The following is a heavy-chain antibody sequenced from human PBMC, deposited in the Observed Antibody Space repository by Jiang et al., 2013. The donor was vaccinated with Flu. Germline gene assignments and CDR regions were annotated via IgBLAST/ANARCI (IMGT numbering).Heavy chain of an antibody. V-gene: IGHV4-39*01. CDR2: INYSGST. CDR1: DGSISSTDYY. CDR3: ARRPRDGYNIWYFDL. Sequence: PGLVKPSETLSLTCTVSDGSISSTDYYWGWIRQPPGKGLEWIANINYSGSTYYNPSLKSRVTISVDTSKNQFSLKLNSVTAADTAVYYCARRPRDGYNIWYFDLWGRGTLVTVSS. D-gene: IGHD5-24*01. J-gene: IGHJ2*01.